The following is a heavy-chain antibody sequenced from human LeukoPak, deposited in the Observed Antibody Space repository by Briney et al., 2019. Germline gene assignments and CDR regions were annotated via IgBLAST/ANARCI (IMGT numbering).Heavy chain of an antibody. J-gene: IGHJ4*02. CDR3: ARTPTPVISTTQVPFDY. Sequence: GGSLRLSCAASGFTFRSYAMHWVRQAPGKGLEYVSAISNNGGSTYYANSVKGRFSISRDNSKNTLYLQMGSLRAEDMAVYYCARTPTPVISTTQVPFDYWGQGTLVTVSS. D-gene: IGHD2/OR15-2a*01. V-gene: IGHV3-64*01. CDR2: ISNNGGST. CDR1: GFTFRSYA.